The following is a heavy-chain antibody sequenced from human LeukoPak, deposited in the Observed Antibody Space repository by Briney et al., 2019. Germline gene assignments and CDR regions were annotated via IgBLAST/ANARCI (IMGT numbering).Heavy chain of an antibody. J-gene: IGHJ4*02. Sequence: GVSVKVSCKAPGSTFTRYGITWVRQAPGQGLEWMGWISAYNGDTNYAQKLQGRVTMTRDTSTSTVYMELRSLSSDDTAVYYCARDPTNTSGRYAHFDYWGQGTLVTVSS. CDR1: GSTFTRYG. CDR2: ISAYNGDT. CDR3: ARDPTNTSGRYAHFDY. D-gene: IGHD6-19*01. V-gene: IGHV1-18*01.